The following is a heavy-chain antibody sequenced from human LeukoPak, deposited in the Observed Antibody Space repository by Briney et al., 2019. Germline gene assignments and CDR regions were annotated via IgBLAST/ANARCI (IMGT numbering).Heavy chain of an antibody. V-gene: IGHV4-4*02. Sequence: PSETLSLTCAVSGGPISSSNWWSWVRQPPGKGLEWIGEIYHSGSTNYNPSLKSRVTISVDKSKNQFSLKLSSVTAADTAVYYCARGGEYSSSSYDYWGQGTLVTVSS. CDR3: ARGGEYSSSSYDY. J-gene: IGHJ4*02. CDR2: IYHSGST. D-gene: IGHD6-6*01. CDR1: GGPISSSNW.